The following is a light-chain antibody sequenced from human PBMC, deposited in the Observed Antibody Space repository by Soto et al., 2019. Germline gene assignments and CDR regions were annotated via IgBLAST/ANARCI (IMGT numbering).Light chain of an antibody. V-gene: IGKV3-15*01. CDR3: LQYDNWPPWT. CDR2: GAS. CDR1: QSVSTS. Sequence: EVVLTQSPGTLSLSPGERATLSCRASQSVSTSFLAWYQQKPGQAPRLLIYGASTRATGIPARFSGSGSGTEFTLTISSLQSEDFALYYCLQYDNWPPWTFGQGTKVDI. J-gene: IGKJ1*01.